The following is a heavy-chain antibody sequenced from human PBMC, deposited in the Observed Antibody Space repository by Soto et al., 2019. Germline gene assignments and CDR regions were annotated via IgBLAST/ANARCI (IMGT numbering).Heavy chain of an antibody. CDR3: ARDFGYGDYVDC. V-gene: IGHV3-48*02. CDR1: GFTFSSYS. Sequence: PGGSLRLSCAASGFTFSSYSMNWVRQAPGKGLEWVSYISSGSITIYYADSVKGRFTISRDNAKNSLYLQLNSLRDEDTAVYYCARDFGYGDYVDCWGQGTLVTVPS. CDR2: ISSGSITI. J-gene: IGHJ4*02. D-gene: IGHD4-17*01.